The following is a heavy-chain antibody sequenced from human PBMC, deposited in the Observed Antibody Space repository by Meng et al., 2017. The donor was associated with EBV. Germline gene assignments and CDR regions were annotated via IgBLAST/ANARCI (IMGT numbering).Heavy chain of an antibody. CDR2: IIPIFGTA. J-gene: IGHJ5*02. CDR3: ARRPLAYSSSNYWLDP. Sequence: QEQLVQSGAEVKKPGSAVKVSCKASGGTFSNYAISWVRQAPGQGLEWMGGIIPIFGTANYAQRFQGRVTITADESTNTAYMELSSLRSEDTAVYFCARRPLAYSSSNYWLDPWGQGTLGTVSS. V-gene: IGHV1-69*01. CDR1: GGTFSNYA. D-gene: IGHD6-13*01.